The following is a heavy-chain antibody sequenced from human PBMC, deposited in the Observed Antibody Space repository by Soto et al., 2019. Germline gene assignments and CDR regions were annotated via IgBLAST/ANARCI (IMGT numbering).Heavy chain of an antibody. CDR1: GFSFSNYA. CDR2: ITSVGYT. V-gene: IGHV3-23*01. J-gene: IGHJ4*02. D-gene: IGHD4-4*01. CDR3: AKDLIDYSNPYFDY. Sequence: VGSLRLSCATSGFSFSNYAMSWVRQAPGKGLEWVAAITSVGYTYYVDSLKGRFTISRDSSKNTLYLQMNSLRAEDTAVYYCAKDLIDYSNPYFDYWGQGTLVTVSS.